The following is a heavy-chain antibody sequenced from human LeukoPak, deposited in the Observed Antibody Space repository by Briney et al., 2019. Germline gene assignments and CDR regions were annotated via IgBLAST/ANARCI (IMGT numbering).Heavy chain of an antibody. D-gene: IGHD5-12*01. CDR1: GFTFSSYW. J-gene: IGHJ4*02. Sequence: GGSLGLSYAASGFTFSSYWMHWVRHAPGKGLVWVSRINSDGSSTSYADSVKGRLTISRDNAKNTLYLQMNSLRVEDTAVYYCARGDGYAQRDWGQGTLVTVPS. V-gene: IGHV3-74*01. CDR2: INSDGSST. CDR3: ARGDGYAQRD.